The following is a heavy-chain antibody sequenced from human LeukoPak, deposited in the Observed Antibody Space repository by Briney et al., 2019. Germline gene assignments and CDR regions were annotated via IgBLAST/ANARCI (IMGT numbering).Heavy chain of an antibody. CDR1: GGSFSVYY. CDR3: ARVSRWELLLAFDI. V-gene: IGHV4-34*01. J-gene: IGHJ3*02. CDR2: INHSGST. D-gene: IGHD1-26*01. Sequence: PSETLSLTCAVYGGSFSVYYWSWIRQPPGKGLEWIGEINHSGSTNYNPSLKSRVTISVDTSKNQFSLKLSSVTAADTAVYYCARVSRWELLLAFDIWGQGTMVTVSS.